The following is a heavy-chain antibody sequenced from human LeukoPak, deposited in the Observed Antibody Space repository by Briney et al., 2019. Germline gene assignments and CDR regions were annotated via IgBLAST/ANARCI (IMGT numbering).Heavy chain of an antibody. J-gene: IGHJ5*01. V-gene: IGHV1-8*01. CDR3: ARGSRYYYASDGSPFDF. Sequence: ASVKVSCKASGYTFTSSDVNWVRQATGQGPEWMGWMNPTSGNTGYAQEFQGRVTMTRDTSISTAYMELSSLRSEDTAVYYCARGSRYYYASDGSPFDFWGQGTLVTVSS. CDR1: GYTFTSSD. D-gene: IGHD3-22*01. CDR2: MNPTSGNT.